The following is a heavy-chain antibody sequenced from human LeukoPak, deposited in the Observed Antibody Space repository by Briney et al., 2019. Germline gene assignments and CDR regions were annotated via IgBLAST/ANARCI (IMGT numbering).Heavy chain of an antibody. D-gene: IGHD3-10*01. CDR3: ACLTGGGYYGSGSFDY. CDR1: GFTFSSYG. Sequence: GGSLRLSCAASGFTFSSYGMHWVRQAPGEGLEWVAVISYDGSNKYYADSVKGRFTISRDNSKNTLYLQMNSLRAEDTAVYYCACLTGGGYYGSGSFDYWGQGTLVTVSS. V-gene: IGHV3-30*03. CDR2: ISYDGSNK. J-gene: IGHJ4*02.